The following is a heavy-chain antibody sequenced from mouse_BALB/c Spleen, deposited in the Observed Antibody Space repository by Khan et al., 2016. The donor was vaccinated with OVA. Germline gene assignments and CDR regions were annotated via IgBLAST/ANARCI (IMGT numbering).Heavy chain of an antibody. CDR3: ARNRNGYFDY. V-gene: IGHV2-2*02. CDR2: IWSGGST. CDR1: GFSLTNYG. J-gene: IGHJ2*01. Sequence: QIQLVQSGPGLVQPSQSLSITCTVSGFSLTNYGIHWVRQSPGKGLEWLGMIWSGGSTDYNATFISRLSINKDNSKSHVFFKMNSLQANDTAIYYCARNRNGYFDYWGQGTTLTVSS.